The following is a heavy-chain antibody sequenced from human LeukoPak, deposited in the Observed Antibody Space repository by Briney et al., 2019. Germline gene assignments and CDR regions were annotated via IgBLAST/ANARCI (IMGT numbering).Heavy chain of an antibody. CDR1: GDPISSYY. Sequence: SETLPLTCTGHGDPISSYYGSWIRQPPGKGLERIESIYTSGSTNYNPPLKSRVTISVDTSKNQFSLKLSSVTAADTAVYYCARGFANFDYWGQGTLVTVSS. CDR3: ARGFANFDY. V-gene: IGHV4-4*09. J-gene: IGHJ4*02. CDR2: IYTSGST.